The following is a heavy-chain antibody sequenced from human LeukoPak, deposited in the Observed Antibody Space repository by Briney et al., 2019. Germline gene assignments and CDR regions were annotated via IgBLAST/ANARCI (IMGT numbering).Heavy chain of an antibody. J-gene: IGHJ4*02. Sequence: ASVKVSCKASGYTFTSYGISWVRQAPGQGLEWMGWISAYNGNTNYAQKLQGRVTMTTDTSTSTAYMELRSLRSEDTAVYYCARDRIADDDYDILTGFDYWGQGTLVTVSS. CDR3: ARDRIADDDYDILTGFDY. CDR2: ISAYNGNT. CDR1: GYTFTSYG. V-gene: IGHV1-18*01. D-gene: IGHD3-9*01.